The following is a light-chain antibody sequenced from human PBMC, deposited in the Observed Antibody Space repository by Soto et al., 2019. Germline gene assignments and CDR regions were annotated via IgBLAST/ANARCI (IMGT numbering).Light chain of an antibody. CDR3: QSYDSSLSGSV. CDR2: GNS. J-gene: IGLJ3*02. V-gene: IGLV1-40*01. Sequence: QSVLTQPPSVSGAPGQRVTISCTGSRSNIGAGYHVHWYQQLPGTAPKLLIYGNSNRPSGVPDRFSGSKSGTSASLAMTGLQAEDEADYYCQSYDSSLSGSVFGGGTKLTVL. CDR1: RSNIGAGYH.